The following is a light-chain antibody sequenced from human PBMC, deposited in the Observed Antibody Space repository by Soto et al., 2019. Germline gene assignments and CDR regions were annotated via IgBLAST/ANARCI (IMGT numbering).Light chain of an antibody. CDR1: QSVGSY. CDR2: DAS. V-gene: IGKV3-11*01. CDR3: QQYSVWPLT. Sequence: EIVLIQSPATLSLSPGERATLSCRASQSVGSYLAWYQHKPGQAPRLLISDASNRATGIPARFSGSGSETDFTLTISSLEPEDSAVYYCQQYSVWPLTFGGGTKVEIK. J-gene: IGKJ4*01.